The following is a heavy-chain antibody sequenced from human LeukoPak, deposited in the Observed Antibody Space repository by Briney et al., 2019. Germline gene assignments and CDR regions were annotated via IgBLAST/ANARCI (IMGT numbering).Heavy chain of an antibody. V-gene: IGHV1-2*06. CDR3: ARTGANDAFDI. CDR1: GYTFTSYG. Sequence: ASVKVSCKASGYTFTSYGISWVRQAPGQGLEWMGRINPNSGGTNYAQKFQGRVTMTRDTSISTAYMELSRLRSDDTAVYYCARTGANDAFDIWGQGTMVTVSS. CDR2: INPNSGGT. D-gene: IGHD1-14*01. J-gene: IGHJ3*02.